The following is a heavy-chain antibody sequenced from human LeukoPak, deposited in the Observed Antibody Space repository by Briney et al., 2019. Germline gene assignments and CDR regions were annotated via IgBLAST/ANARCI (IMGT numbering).Heavy chain of an antibody. J-gene: IGHJ6*04. CDR1: GGSFSGYY. D-gene: IGHD3-10*01. V-gene: IGHV4-34*01. CDR2: INHSGST. CDR3: ARDANGSGSFGQYGMDV. Sequence: PSETLSLTCAVYGGSFSGYYWSWTRQPPGKGLEWSGEINHSGSTNYNPSLKSRVTISVDTSKNQFSLKLSSVTAADTAVYYCARDANGSGSFGQYGMDVWGKGTTVTVSS.